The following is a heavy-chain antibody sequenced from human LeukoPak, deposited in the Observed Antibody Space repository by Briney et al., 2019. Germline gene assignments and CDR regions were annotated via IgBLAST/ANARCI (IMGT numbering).Heavy chain of an antibody. Sequence: GRSLRLSCAASGFTFDDYATHWVRQAPGKGLEWVSGISWNSGSIGYADSVKGRFTISRDNAKNSLYLQMNSLRAEDTALYYCAKAGRAVAGISGFQHWGQGTLVTVSS. J-gene: IGHJ1*01. D-gene: IGHD6-19*01. CDR3: AKAGRAVAGISGFQH. V-gene: IGHV3-9*01. CDR1: GFTFDDYA. CDR2: ISWNSGSI.